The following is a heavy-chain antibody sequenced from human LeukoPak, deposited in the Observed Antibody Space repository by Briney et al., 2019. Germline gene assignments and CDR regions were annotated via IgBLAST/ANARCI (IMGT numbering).Heavy chain of an antibody. V-gene: IGHV3-21*01. CDR3: ARDLYGGTGRDY. J-gene: IGHJ4*02. CDR2: ISSSSSYI. Sequence: GGSLRLSCAASGFTLNSYSMNWVRQAPGKGLEWVSSISSSSSYIYYADSVKGRFTISRDNAKNSLYLQMNSLRAEDTAVYYCARDLYGGTGRDYWGQGTLVTVSS. CDR1: GFTLNSYS. D-gene: IGHD4-23*01.